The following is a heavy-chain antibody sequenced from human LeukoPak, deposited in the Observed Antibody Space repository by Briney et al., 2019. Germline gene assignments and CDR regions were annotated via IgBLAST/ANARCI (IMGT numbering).Heavy chain of an antibody. D-gene: IGHD5-18*01. J-gene: IGHJ3*01. CDR3: ARAQWGYPFDV. CDR2: IKGDGSDK. CDR1: GFSSSNYW. V-gene: IGHV3-7*03. Sequence: PGGSLRLSCAAPGFSSSNYWMTWIRQAPGKGLEWVATIKGDGSDKRYVDSVKGRFTISRDDVKNSLYLQLNNLRAEDTAIYYCARAQWGYPFDVWGQGTRATVSS.